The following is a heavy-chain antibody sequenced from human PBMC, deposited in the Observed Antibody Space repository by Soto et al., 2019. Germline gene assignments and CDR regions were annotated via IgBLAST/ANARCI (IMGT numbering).Heavy chain of an antibody. J-gene: IGHJ4*01. D-gene: IGHD3-22*01. V-gene: IGHV4-39*01. CDR1: GGSISSSSYY. Sequence: QLQLQESGPGLVKPSETLSLTCTVSGGSISSSSYYWGWIRQPPGKGLEWIGSIYYSGSTYYNPSLKSRVTISVDTSKNQFSLKLSSVTAADTAVYYCARKYYYDSSGSLDYWGHGTLFTVAS. CDR3: ARKYYYDSSGSLDY. CDR2: IYYSGST.